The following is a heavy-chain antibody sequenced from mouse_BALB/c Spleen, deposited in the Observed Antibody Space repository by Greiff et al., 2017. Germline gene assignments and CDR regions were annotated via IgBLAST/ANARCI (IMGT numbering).Heavy chain of an antibody. V-gene: IGHV3-8*02. J-gene: IGHJ4*01. CDR3: ARRAYYRYEDYAMDY. D-gene: IGHD2-14*01. Sequence: EVKLQESGPSLVKPSQTLSLTCSVTGDSITSGYWNWIRKFPGNKLEYMGYISYSGSTYYNPSLKSRISITRDTSKNQYYLQLNSVTTEDTATYYCARRAYYRYEDYAMDYWGQGTSVTVSS. CDR2: ISYSGST. CDR1: GDSITSGY.